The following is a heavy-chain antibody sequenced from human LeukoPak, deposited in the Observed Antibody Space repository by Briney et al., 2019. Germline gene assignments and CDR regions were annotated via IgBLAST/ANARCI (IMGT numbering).Heavy chain of an antibody. CDR3: SRQDCSGGPCSFVDY. V-gene: IGHV3-73*01. Sequence: GGSLRLSCAASGFTFSNAWMSWVRQAPGKGLEWVGRIKSKSNNYATAYAASVSGRYTISRDDSKNTAYLQMNALKTEDTAVYFCSRQDCSGGPCSFVDYWGQGTLVTVSS. CDR2: IKSKSNNYAT. J-gene: IGHJ4*02. D-gene: IGHD2-8*02. CDR1: GFTFSNAW.